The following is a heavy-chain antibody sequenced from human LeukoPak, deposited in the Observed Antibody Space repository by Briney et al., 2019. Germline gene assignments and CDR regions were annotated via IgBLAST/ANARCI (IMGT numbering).Heavy chain of an antibody. CDR2: ISGSGGST. CDR3: AKEMGRDSARLAIDV. CDR1: GFTFSSYA. D-gene: IGHD1-26*01. V-gene: IGHV3-23*01. Sequence: PGGSLRLSCAASGFTFSSYAMSWVRQAPGKGLEWVSAISGSGGSTYYADSVKGRFTISRDNSKNTLYLQKNSLRDEATAAPYCAKEMGRDSARLAIDVCCKGTTVTVSS. J-gene: IGHJ6*03.